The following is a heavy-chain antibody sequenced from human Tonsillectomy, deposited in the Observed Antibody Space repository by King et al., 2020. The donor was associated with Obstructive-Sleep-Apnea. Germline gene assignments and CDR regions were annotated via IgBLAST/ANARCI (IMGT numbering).Heavy chain of an antibody. CDR3: ARDRSGGYCSVGSCYLFDY. D-gene: IGHD2-15*01. CDR2: IYYSGST. Sequence: QLQESGPGLVKPSETLSLTCTVSGGSISSYYWSWIRQPPGKGLEWIGYIYYSGSTTYNPSLKSRVTISVDTSKNQFSLKLSSVTAADTAVYYCARDRSGGYCSVGSCYLFDYGGQGTLVTVPS. V-gene: IGHV4-59*01. CDR1: GGSISSYY. J-gene: IGHJ4*02.